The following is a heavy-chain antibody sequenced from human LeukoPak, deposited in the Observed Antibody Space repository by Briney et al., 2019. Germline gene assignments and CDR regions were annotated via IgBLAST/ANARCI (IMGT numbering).Heavy chain of an antibody. D-gene: IGHD2-21*02. CDR3: ARVMTAITNWFDP. CDR1: GFTVSSKY. CDR2: IYSGGST. V-gene: IGHV3-66*01. J-gene: IGHJ5*02. Sequence: PGGSLRLSCAASGFTVSSKYMSWVRQAPGKGLEWVSVIYSGGSTYYADSVKGRFTISRDNSKNTLYLQMNNLRAEDTAVYYCARVMTAITNWFDPWGQGTLVTVSS.